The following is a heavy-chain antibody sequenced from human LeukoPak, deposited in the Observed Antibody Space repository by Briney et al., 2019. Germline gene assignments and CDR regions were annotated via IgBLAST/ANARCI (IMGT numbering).Heavy chain of an antibody. CDR1: GYSFRDDY. D-gene: IGHD1-26*01. Sequence: ASVKVSCKASGYSFRDDYIYWIRQAPGQGLEWVGWNNPKSGGTKYAQKFQGRVTMPGDTSINTAYMELSSLRSDDTAMYYCARDDASDPSASFDLWGQGTMISVSS. J-gene: IGHJ3*01. V-gene: IGHV1-2*02. CDR2: NNPKSGGT. CDR3: ARDDASDPSASFDL.